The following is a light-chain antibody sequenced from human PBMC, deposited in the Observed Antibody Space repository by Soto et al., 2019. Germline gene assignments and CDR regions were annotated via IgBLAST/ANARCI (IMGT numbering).Light chain of an antibody. J-gene: IGKJ5*01. V-gene: IGKV3D-20*01. CDR2: ATS. Sequence: EIVLTQSPATLSLSPGERATLSCGASQALRSSYLAWYQQKPGLAPRLLIYATSSRATGIPDRFSGGGSGTDFTLTINKLEPEDFVVYYCQQYGTSPRSITFGQGTRLEIK. CDR3: QQYGTSPRSIT. CDR1: QALRSSY.